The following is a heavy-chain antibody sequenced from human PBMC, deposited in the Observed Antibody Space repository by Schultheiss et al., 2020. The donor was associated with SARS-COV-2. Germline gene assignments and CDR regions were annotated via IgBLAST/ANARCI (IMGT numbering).Heavy chain of an antibody. J-gene: IGHJ4*02. V-gene: IGHV3-21*05. CDR3: ARDLIVATIPLDY. D-gene: IGHD5-12*01. CDR1: GFTFSSYG. Sequence: GGSLRLSCAASGFTFSSYGMHWVRQAPGKGLEWVSYISSSSSYTNYADSVKGRFTISRDNAKNSLYLQMNSLRAEDTAVYYCARDLIVATIPLDYWGQGTLVTVS. CDR2: ISSSSSYT.